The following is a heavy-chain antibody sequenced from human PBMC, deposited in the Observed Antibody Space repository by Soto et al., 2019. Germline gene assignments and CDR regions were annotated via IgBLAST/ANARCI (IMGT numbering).Heavy chain of an antibody. D-gene: IGHD2-15*01. Sequence: GASVKVSCKTSGIAFSNSAVQWVGQDRGHRLEWIGWIIVAAGGRKTAQELQGRLTITRDVATTTAYMELSVLRSEDPAMYYCSPELYSGGRCWSLDVWGQGTLVTV. CDR3: SPELYSGGRCWSLDV. J-gene: IGHJ3*01. V-gene: IGHV1-58*01. CDR2: IIVAAGGR. CDR1: GIAFSNSA.